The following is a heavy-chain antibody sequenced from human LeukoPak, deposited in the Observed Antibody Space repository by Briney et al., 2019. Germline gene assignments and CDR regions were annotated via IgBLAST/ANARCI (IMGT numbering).Heavy chain of an antibody. CDR2: ISSSSSFI. D-gene: IGHD6-13*01. J-gene: IGHJ4*02. Sequence: GGSLRLSCAASGFTFSSYSMNWVRQAPGKGLEFVSSISSSSSFIYYADSVKGRFTISRDNAKKSLSLQMNSLRADDTAVYYCARGYSSSWYLDWGQGTLVTVSS. CDR3: ARGYSSSWYLD. CDR1: GFTFSSYS. V-gene: IGHV3-21*01.